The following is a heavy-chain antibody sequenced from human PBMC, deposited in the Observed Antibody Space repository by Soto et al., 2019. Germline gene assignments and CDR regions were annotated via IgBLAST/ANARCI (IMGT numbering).Heavy chain of an antibody. CDR1: GFTLSDYY. Sequence: QVQLVESGGGLVKPGGSLRLSCAASGFTLSDYYMTWIXXXPXXGLEWVSDISISGTTIHYADSVRGRFTISRDNAKNXXXXXXXXXXXXXXAVYYCARFXXDGYYNFWGQGTLVTVSS. CDR2: ISISGTTI. D-gene: IGHD3-9*01. J-gene: IGHJ4*02. V-gene: IGHV3-11*01. CDR3: ARFXXDGYYNF.